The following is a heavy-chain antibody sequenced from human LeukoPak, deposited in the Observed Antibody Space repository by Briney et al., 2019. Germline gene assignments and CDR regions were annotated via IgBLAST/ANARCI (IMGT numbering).Heavy chain of an antibody. V-gene: IGHV4-39*01. CDR2: IYYSGST. Sequence: PSETLSLTCNVSGGSISSSSYYWGWIRQPPGKGLGWIGSIYYSGSTYYNPSLKSRVTISVDTSKNQFSLKLSSVTAADTAVYYCARRLGPSIAARQTDYWGQGTLVTVSS. D-gene: IGHD6-6*01. CDR1: GGSISSSSYY. CDR3: ARRLGPSIAARQTDY. J-gene: IGHJ4*02.